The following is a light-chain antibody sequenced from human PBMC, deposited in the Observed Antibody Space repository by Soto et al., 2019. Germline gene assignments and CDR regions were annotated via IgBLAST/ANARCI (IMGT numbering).Light chain of an antibody. J-gene: IGKJ2*01. V-gene: IGKV3D-15*01. CDR2: GAS. Sequence: EIVMTQSPATLSVSPGERATLSCRASHSVSSNLAWYQQKPGQAPRLLIYGASTRATGIPARFSGSWSGTXXTLTIXSXQSEDFAAYYCQQYNTWPYTFGQGTKLEIK. CDR1: HSVSSN. CDR3: QQYNTWPYT.